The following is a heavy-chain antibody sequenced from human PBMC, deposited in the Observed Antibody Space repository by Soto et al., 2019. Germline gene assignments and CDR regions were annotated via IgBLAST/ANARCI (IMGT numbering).Heavy chain of an antibody. D-gene: IGHD3-9*01. J-gene: IGHJ6*02. Sequence: ASVKVSCKASGYTFTGYYMHWVRQAPGQGLEWMGWINPNSGGTNYAQKFQGRVTMTRDTSISTAYMELSRLRSDDTAVYYCARGRYFALYYYYGMDVWGQRTTVTVSS. CDR2: INPNSGGT. V-gene: IGHV1-2*02. CDR1: GYTFTGYY. CDR3: ARGRYFALYYYYGMDV.